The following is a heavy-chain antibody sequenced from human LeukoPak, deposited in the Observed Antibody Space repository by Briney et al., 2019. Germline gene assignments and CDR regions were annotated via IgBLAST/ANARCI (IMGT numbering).Heavy chain of an antibody. V-gene: IGHV3-20*04. CDR2: INWNGGST. Sequence: RPGGSLRLSCAASGFTFDDYGMSWVRQAPRKGLEWVSGINWNGGSTGYADSVKGRFTISRDNAKNSLYLQMNSLRAEDTALYYCARLRDTAMVYYYYMDVWGKGTTVTVSS. J-gene: IGHJ6*03. CDR3: ARLRDTAMVYYYYMDV. CDR1: GFTFDDYG. D-gene: IGHD5-18*01.